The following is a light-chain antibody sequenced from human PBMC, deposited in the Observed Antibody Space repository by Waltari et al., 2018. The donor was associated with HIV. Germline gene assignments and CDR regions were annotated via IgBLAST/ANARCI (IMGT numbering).Light chain of an antibody. CDR3: QQYNNWPPQYT. Sequence: DIVMTQSPAPLSLSPGERATLSCRASQSISSNLAWYQQKTGQAPRLLIHGASTRATGIPARFSGSGSGTEFTLTISSLQSEDFAVYYCQQYNNWPPQYTFGQGTKLEIK. CDR2: GAS. V-gene: IGKV3D-15*01. J-gene: IGKJ2*01. CDR1: QSISSN.